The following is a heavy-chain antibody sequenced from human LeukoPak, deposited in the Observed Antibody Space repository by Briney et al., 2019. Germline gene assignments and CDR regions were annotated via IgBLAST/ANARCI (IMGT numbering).Heavy chain of an antibody. Sequence: SQTLSLTCAISGDSVSSNSVAWNWIRQSPSRGLEWLGRTYYRSKWYNDYAVSVKGRITINPDTSKNQFSLQLNSVTPEDTAVYYCARDHCSGGSCHWRFDYWGQGTLVTVPS. V-gene: IGHV6-1*01. CDR3: ARDHCSGGSCHWRFDY. CDR2: TYYRSKWYN. J-gene: IGHJ4*02. D-gene: IGHD2-15*01. CDR1: GDSVSSNSVA.